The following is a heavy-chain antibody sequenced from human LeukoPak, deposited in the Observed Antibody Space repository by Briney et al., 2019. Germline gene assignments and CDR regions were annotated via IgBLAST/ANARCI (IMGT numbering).Heavy chain of an antibody. J-gene: IGHJ6*03. CDR2: INHSGST. V-gene: IGHV4-34*01. CDR3: ARGYGGIYYYYMDV. Sequence: KPSETLSLTCGVYGGSFSGYYWSWIRQPPGKGLEWIGEINHSGSTNYNPSLKSRVTISVDTSKNQFSLKLSSVTAADTAVYYCARGYGGIYYYYMDVWGKGTTVTVSS. CDR1: GGSFSGYY. D-gene: IGHD3-16*01.